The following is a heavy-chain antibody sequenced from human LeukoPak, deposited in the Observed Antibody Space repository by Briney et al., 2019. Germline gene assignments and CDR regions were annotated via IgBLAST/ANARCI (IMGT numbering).Heavy chain of an antibody. J-gene: IGHJ1*01. CDR2: IIPIFGTA. CDR3: ARGVVVVPAAIPSYFQH. V-gene: IGHV1-69*13. CDR1: GGTFSSYA. D-gene: IGHD2-2*01. Sequence: SVKVSCKASGGTFSSYAISWGRQTPGQGLEWMGGIIPIFGTANYAQKFQGRVTITADESTSTAYMELSSLRSEDTAVYYCARGVVVVPAAIPSYFQHWGQGTLVTVSS.